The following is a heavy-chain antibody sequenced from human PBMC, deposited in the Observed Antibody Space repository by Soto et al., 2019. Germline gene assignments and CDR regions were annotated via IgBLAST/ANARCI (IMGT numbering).Heavy chain of an antibody. CDR2: IIPIFGTA. V-gene: IGHV1-69*13. J-gene: IGHJ6*02. D-gene: IGHD6-19*01. Sequence: ASVKVSCKASGGTFSSYAISWVRQAPGQGLEWMGGIIPIFGTANYAQKFQGRVTITADESTSTAYMELSSLRSEDTAVYYCGYGIAVACHYYGMDVWGQGTTVTVSS. CDR3: GYGIAVACHYYGMDV. CDR1: GGTFSSYA.